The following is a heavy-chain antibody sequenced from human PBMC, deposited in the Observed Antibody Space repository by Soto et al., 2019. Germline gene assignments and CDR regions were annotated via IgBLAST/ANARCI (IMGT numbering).Heavy chain of an antibody. V-gene: IGHV1-18*04. CDR2: ISGYNAKT. Sequence: VQLVQSGAEVKKPGASVKVSCKASGYNFTNYGIDWVRQAPGQGLEWMGWISGYNAKTNYAQKLQGRVTMTTDTSSNAAHMELRCLRSDDTAVYYCAREGDIVGLDAFDIWGQGTMVIVSS. CDR3: AREGDIVGLDAFDI. CDR1: GYNFTNYG. D-gene: IGHD2-15*01. J-gene: IGHJ3*02.